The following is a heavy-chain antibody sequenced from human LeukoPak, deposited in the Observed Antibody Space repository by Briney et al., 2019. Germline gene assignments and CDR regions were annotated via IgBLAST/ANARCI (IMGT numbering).Heavy chain of an antibody. CDR3: ANRYSSSWYDWFDP. D-gene: IGHD6-13*01. CDR1: AFTFSSYG. J-gene: IGHJ5*02. Sequence: GGSLRLSCAASAFTFSSYGMHWVRQAPGKGLEWVAVISYDGSDKYYADSVKGRFTISRDNSKNTLYLQMNSLRAEDTAVYYCANRYSSSWYDWFDPWGQGTLVTVSS. V-gene: IGHV3-30*18. CDR2: ISYDGSDK.